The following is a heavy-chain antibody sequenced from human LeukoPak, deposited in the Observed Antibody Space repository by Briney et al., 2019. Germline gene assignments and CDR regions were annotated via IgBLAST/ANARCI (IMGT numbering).Heavy chain of an antibody. D-gene: IGHD3-22*01. Sequence: GGSLRLSCAASGFIFSTYNMNWVRQSPGKGLEWISSVSSSSSYIYYIDSVKGRFTISRDNAKNSLYLQMNSLRAEDTAVYYCARDKSSGALGYWGQGTLSPSPQ. J-gene: IGHJ4*02. CDR3: ARDKSSGALGY. V-gene: IGHV3-21*01. CDR1: GFIFSTYN. CDR2: VSSSSSYI.